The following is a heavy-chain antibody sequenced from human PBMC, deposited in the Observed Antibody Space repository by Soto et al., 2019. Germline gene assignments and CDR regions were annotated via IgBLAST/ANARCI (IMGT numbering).Heavy chain of an antibody. CDR3: ARDLGLVSSSWMGIAVALDP. Sequence: GASVKVSCKASGYTFTSYYMHWVRQAPGQGLEWMGWINPNSGGTNYAQKFQGWVTMTRDTSISTAYMELSRLRSDDTAVYYCARDLGLVSSSWMGIAVALDPWGQGTLVTVSS. J-gene: IGHJ5*02. CDR2: INPNSGGT. CDR1: GYTFTSYY. V-gene: IGHV1-2*04. D-gene: IGHD6-19*01.